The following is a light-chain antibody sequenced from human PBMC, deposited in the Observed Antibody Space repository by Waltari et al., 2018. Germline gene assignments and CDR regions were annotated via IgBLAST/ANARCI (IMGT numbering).Light chain of an antibody. CDR3: QQYYNNPRT. J-gene: IGKJ1*01. CDR2: WAS. V-gene: IGKV4-1*01. Sequence: DIVMTQSPDSLAVSLGERATINCKSSQSVLYNSNNKNYLAWFQQKPGHPLKMLIYWASTRASGVPDRFSGSGSGTDFTLTISSLQAEDVAVYYCQQYYNNPRTFGQGTKVEIK. CDR1: QSVLYNSNNKNY.